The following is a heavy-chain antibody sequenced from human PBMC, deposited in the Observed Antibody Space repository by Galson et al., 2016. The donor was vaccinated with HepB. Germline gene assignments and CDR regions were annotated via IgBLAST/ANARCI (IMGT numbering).Heavy chain of an antibody. CDR3: AKGRRSGCSSTSCYPFDY. CDR1: GFTLSSYA. CDR2: ISGSGSST. Sequence: SLRLSCAASGFTLSSYALNWVRHTPGKGLGWVSAISGSGSSTYYADSVKGRFTISRDKSSNTLYLQMNTLIAEETAVYYCAKGRRSGCSSTSCYPFDYWGQGTLVTVSS. J-gene: IGHJ4*02. V-gene: IGHV3-23*01. D-gene: IGHD2-2*01.